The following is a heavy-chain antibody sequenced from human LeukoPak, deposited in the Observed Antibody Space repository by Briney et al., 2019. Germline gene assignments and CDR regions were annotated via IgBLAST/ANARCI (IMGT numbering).Heavy chain of an antibody. J-gene: IGHJ6*02. CDR2: FDPEDGET. CDR3: ATRALTHATVFYYYYYGMDV. Sequence: VASVKVSCKVSGYTLTELSMHWVRQAPGKGLEWMGGFDPEDGETIYAQKFQGRVTMTEDTSTDTAYMELSSLRSEDTAVYYCATRALTHATVFYYYYYGMDVWGQGTTVTVSS. D-gene: IGHD1-14*01. V-gene: IGHV1-24*01. CDR1: GYTLTELS.